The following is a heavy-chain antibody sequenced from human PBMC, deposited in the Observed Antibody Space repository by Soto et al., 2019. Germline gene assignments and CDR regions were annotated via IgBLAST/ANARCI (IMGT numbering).Heavy chain of an antibody. V-gene: IGHV1-69*01. J-gene: IGHJ6*02. D-gene: IGHD2-2*01. CDR2: IIPIFGTA. CDR3: ALIVVVPAASYYYDYYGMDV. CDR1: GGTFSSYA. Sequence: QVQLVQSGAEVKKPGSSVKVSCKASGGTFSSYAISWVRQAPGQGLEWMGGIIPIFGTANYAQKFQGRVTITADESTSTAYMELSSLRSEDTAVYYCALIVVVPAASYYYDYYGMDVWGQGTTVTVSS.